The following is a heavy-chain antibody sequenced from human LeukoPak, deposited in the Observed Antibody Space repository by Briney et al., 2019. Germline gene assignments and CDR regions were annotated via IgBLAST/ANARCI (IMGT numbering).Heavy chain of an antibody. Sequence: GGCVRLSCAASGFTLSSYGMHWVRQAPGKGLEWVAVIWYDGSNKYYGDSVKGRFTISRDNSKNTFYLEMNSLGAEDTAVYYCAREGKWARLDYWGQGTLVTVSS. CDR1: GFTLSSYG. J-gene: IGHJ4*02. CDR3: AREGKWARLDY. V-gene: IGHV3-33*01. CDR2: IWYDGSNK. D-gene: IGHD1-26*01.